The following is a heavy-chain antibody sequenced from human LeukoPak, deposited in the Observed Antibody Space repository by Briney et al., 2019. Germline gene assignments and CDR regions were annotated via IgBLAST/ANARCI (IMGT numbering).Heavy chain of an antibody. CDR1: GFTVSTNY. CDR3: ARVGQYYDFWSGFDF. CDR2: IYSIGST. J-gene: IGHJ4*02. V-gene: IGHV3-53*01. D-gene: IGHD3-3*01. Sequence: GGSLRLSCAASGFTVSTNYMNWVRQAPGKGLEWVSSIYSIGSTYYADSVKGRFTISRDNSKNTLYLQMNSLRAEDTAVYYCARVGQYYDFWSGFDFWGQGALVIVSS.